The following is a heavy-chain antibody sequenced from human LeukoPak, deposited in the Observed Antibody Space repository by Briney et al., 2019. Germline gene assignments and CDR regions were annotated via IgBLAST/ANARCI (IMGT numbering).Heavy chain of an antibody. CDR2: IIPIFGTA. CDR3: ARVRGLYDSSGYFDY. CDR1: GGTFSSYA. J-gene: IGHJ4*02. Sequence: GASVKVSCKASGGTFSSYAISWVRQAPGQGLEWMGGIIPIFGTANYAQKFQGRVTITADESTSTAYMELSSLRSEDTAVYYCARVRGLYDSSGYFDYWGQGTLVTVSS. V-gene: IGHV1-69*13. D-gene: IGHD3-22*01.